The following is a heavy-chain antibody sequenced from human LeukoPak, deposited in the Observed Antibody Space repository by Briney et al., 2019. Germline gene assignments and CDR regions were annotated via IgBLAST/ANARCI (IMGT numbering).Heavy chain of an antibody. D-gene: IGHD2-15*01. J-gene: IGHJ4*02. CDR3: ARGIVAPRPYFDY. CDR2: IYYSGST. CDR1: GGSISSSSYY. Sequence: SETLSLTCTVSGGSISSSSYYWGWIRQPPGKGLEWIGSIYYSGSTYYNPSLKSRVTISVDTSKNQFSLKLSSVTAADTAVYYCARGIVAPRPYFDYWGQGTLVTVSS. V-gene: IGHV4-39*01.